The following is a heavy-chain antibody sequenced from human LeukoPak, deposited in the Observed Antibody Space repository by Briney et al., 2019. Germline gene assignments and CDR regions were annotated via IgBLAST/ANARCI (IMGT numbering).Heavy chain of an antibody. J-gene: IGHJ3*02. CDR3: TRSPRAGYHDAFDI. D-gene: IGHD5-24*01. CDR1: GYSFITYW. Sequence: GESLKISCKGSGYSFITYWIAWARQMPGEGLEWMGIIYPGDSETKYSPSFQGQVTISADKSITTAYLQWGSLKASDTAIYYCTRSPRAGYHDAFDIWGQGTMVTVSS. V-gene: IGHV5-51*01. CDR2: IYPGDSET.